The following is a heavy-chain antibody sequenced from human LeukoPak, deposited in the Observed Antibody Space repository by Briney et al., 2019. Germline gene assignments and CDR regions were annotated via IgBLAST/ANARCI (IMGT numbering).Heavy chain of an antibody. Sequence: GGSLRLSCAASGFTFSSYAMSWVRQAPGKGLEWVSIISAIGGSTYYADSVKGRFTISRDTSRNTLFLQMTSLRAEDTAVYYCAKFPHYDFWNGYYYYFDYWGQGTLVTVS. J-gene: IGHJ4*02. V-gene: IGHV3-23*01. CDR3: AKFPHYDFWNGYYYYFDY. D-gene: IGHD3-3*01. CDR2: ISAIGGST. CDR1: GFTFSSYA.